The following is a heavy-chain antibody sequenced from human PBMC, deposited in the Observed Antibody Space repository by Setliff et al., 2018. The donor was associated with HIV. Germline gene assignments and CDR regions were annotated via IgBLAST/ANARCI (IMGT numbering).Heavy chain of an antibody. CDR3: ARHPLTDWYFDL. CDR2: IFNSGSS. J-gene: IGHJ2*01. Sequence: PSETLSLTCSVSGGSISNNDYYWGWIRQSPGKGLEWIGTIFNSGSSYYNPSLGSRVTISVDTSQNQFSLRLRSGTAADTAVYYCARHPLTDWYFDLWGRGTLVTVSS. CDR1: GGSISNNDYY. D-gene: IGHD7-27*01. V-gene: IGHV4-39*01.